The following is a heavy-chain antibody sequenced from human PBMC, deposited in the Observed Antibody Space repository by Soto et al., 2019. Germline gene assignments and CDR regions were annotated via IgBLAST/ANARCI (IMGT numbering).Heavy chain of an antibody. V-gene: IGHV3-30-3*01. Sequence: QVQLVESGGGVVQPGRSLRLSCAASGFTFSSYAMHWVRQAPGKGLEWVAVISYDGSNKYYADSVKGRFTISRDNSKNTLYLQMNSLRAEDTAVYYCARARIAAAGFPFEGYHWGQGTLVTVSS. CDR3: ARARIAAAGFPFEGYH. D-gene: IGHD6-13*01. J-gene: IGHJ5*02. CDR1: GFTFSSYA. CDR2: ISYDGSNK.